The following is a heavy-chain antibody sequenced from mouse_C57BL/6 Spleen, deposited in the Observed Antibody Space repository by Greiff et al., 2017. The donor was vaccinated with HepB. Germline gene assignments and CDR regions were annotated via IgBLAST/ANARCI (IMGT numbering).Heavy chain of an antibody. D-gene: IGHD1-1*01. CDR2: IHPNSGST. CDR1: GYTFTSYW. J-gene: IGHJ2*01. Sequence: QVQLQQSGAELVKPGASVKLSCKASGYTFTSYWMHWVKQRPGQGLEWIGMIHPNSGSTNYNEKFKSKATLTVDKSSSTAYMQLSSLTSEDSAVYYCARRTTVVVDYWGQGTTLTVSS. CDR3: ARRTTVVVDY. V-gene: IGHV1-64*01.